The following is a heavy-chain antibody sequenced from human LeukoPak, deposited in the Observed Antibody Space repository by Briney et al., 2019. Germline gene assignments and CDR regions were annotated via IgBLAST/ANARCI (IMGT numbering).Heavy chain of an antibody. CDR3: ARSSSSLRAYYYYGMDV. CDR2: INTNTGNP. D-gene: IGHD6-13*01. Sequence: ASVKVSCKASGYTFTSYAMNWVRQAPGQGLEWMGWINTNTGNPTYAQGFTGRFVFSLDTSVSTAYLQISSLKAEDTAVYYCARSSSSLRAYYYYGMDVWGQGTTVTVSS. CDR1: GYTFTSYA. V-gene: IGHV7-4-1*02. J-gene: IGHJ6*02.